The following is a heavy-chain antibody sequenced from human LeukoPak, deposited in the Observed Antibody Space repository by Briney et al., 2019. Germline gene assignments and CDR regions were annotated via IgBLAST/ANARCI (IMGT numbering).Heavy chain of an antibody. Sequence: GASVKVSCKASGYTFTNYYIHWVRQAPGQGLEWMGWINSSRGCTDYAQKFQGRVTMTRDTSISSAYMELRSVRSDDTAVYYCARDHGDDSFDIWGPGTMVTVSS. J-gene: IGHJ3*02. V-gene: IGHV1-2*02. CDR2: INSSRGCT. CDR3: ARDHGDDSFDI. D-gene: IGHD3-3*01. CDR1: GYTFTNYY.